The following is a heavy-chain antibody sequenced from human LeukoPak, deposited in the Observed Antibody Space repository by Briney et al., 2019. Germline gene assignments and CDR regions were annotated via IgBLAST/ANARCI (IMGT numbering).Heavy chain of an antibody. CDR2: IGTAGDT. CDR1: GFTFSSYD. CDR3: ARDSGGLGAFDI. Sequence: AGPLRLSCAASGFTFSSYDMHWVRQATGKGLEWVSAIGTAGDTYYPGSVKGRFTIYRENAKNSLYLQMNSLRAGDTAVYYCARDSGGLGAFDIWGQGTMVTVSS. V-gene: IGHV3-13*01. J-gene: IGHJ3*02. D-gene: IGHD3-16*01.